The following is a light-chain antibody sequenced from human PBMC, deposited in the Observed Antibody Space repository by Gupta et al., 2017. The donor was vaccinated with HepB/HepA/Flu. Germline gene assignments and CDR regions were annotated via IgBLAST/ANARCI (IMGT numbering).Light chain of an antibody. Sequence: DIQMTQSPSSLSASVGDRVTITCRASQDIRDHLNWFQQKPGKAPDLLIYDVSNLKTGVPSRFSGSGSGTDFTFTISSLQPEDIATYYCQQYGTLPVTFGGGTKLEI. CDR2: DVS. J-gene: IGKJ4*01. CDR1: QDIRDH. V-gene: IGKV1-33*01. CDR3: QQYGTLPVT.